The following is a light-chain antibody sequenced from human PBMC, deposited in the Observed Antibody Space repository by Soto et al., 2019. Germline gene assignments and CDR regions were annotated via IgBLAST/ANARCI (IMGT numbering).Light chain of an antibody. Sequence: EIVLTQSPATLSLSPGERATLSCRASQTMRSSHLAWYQQKPGQAPRLLIYGASSRATGIPDRFSGSGSGTDFTLPISRLEPEDFAVYYCQQYGSSPWTFGQGTKVDI. CDR1: QTMRSSH. V-gene: IGKV3-20*01. CDR2: GAS. CDR3: QQYGSSPWT. J-gene: IGKJ1*01.